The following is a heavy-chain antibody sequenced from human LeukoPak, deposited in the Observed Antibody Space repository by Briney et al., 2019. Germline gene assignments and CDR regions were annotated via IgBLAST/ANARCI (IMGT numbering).Heavy chain of an antibody. J-gene: IGHJ4*02. CDR1: GYTFTGYY. V-gene: IGHV1-18*04. Sequence: GASVKVSCKASGYTFTGYYMHWVRQAPGQGLEWMGWISAYNGNTNYAQKLQGRVTMTTDTSTSTAYMELRSLRSDDTAVYYCARDKGSYYAIGAPLFDYWGQGTLVTVSS. CDR2: ISAYNGNT. CDR3: ARDKGSYYAIGAPLFDY. D-gene: IGHD1-26*01.